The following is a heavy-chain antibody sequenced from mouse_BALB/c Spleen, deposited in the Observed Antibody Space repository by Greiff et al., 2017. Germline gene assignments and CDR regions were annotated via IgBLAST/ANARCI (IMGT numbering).Heavy chain of an antibody. D-gene: IGHD4-1*01. CDR1: GFTFSDFY. CDR3: ARRLANWDPSFAY. V-gene: IGHV7-1*02. CDR2: SRNKANDYTT. J-gene: IGHJ3*01. Sequence: EVKLMESGGGLVQPGGSLRISCATSGFTFSDFYMEWVRQPPGKRLEWIAASRNKANDYTTEYSAYVKGRFIVSRDTTQSILYLQMHALRAEDTAVYYCARRLANWDPSFAYWGQGTLVTVSA.